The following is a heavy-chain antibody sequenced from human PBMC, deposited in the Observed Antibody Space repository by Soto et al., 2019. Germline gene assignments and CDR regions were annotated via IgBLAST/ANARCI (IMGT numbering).Heavy chain of an antibody. CDR3: ARSTSYDTTHFDY. CDR2: INWNGGNT. J-gene: IGHJ4*02. D-gene: IGHD5-12*01. V-gene: IGHV3-20*03. CDR1: TFSSYS. Sequence: TFSSYSMNWVRQAPGKGLEWVSTINWNGGNTGYADSVKGRFTISRDNAKNSVYLQMNSLRAEDTALYYCARSTSYDTTHFDYWGQGTQVTVSS.